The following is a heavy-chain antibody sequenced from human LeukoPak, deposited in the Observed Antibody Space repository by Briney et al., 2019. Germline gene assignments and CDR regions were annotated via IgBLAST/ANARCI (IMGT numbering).Heavy chain of an antibody. CDR2: SSDGST. CDR3: SRGVQSREGSCHY. CDR1: GFTFRNYA. V-gene: IGHV3-23*01. J-gene: IGHJ4*02. D-gene: IGHD5-24*01. Sequence: GSLRLSCAASGFTFRNYAMNLVRQAPGKGLEWVSASSDGSTYYADSVKGRFTISRNNSKDTLYLQLNSLRVEDTAVDYYSRGVQSREGSCHYWRRGPLVRVPS.